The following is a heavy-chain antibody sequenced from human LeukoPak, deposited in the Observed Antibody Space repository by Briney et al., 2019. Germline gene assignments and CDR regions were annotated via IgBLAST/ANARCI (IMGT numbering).Heavy chain of an antibody. J-gene: IGHJ3*02. CDR3: ARVRIVVVPAANNDAFDI. D-gene: IGHD2-2*01. V-gene: IGHV1-46*01. Sequence: AASVKVSCKASGYTFTSYYMHWVRQAPGQGLEWMGIINPSGGSTSYAQKFQGRVTMTRDTSTSTVYMELSSLRSEDTAVYYCARVRIVVVPAANNDAFDIWGQGTMVTVSS. CDR1: GYTFTSYY. CDR2: INPSGGST.